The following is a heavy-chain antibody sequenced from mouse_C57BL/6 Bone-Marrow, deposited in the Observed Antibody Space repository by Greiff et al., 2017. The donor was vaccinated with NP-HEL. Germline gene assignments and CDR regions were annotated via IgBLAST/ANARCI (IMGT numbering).Heavy chain of an antibody. CDR2: IYPRSGNT. CDR1: GYTFTSYG. J-gene: IGHJ3*01. D-gene: IGHD1-2*01. CDR3: ARDGGFAY. Sequence: VHLVESGAELARPGASVKLSCKASGYTFTSYGISWVKQSTGQGLEWIGEIYPRSGNTYYNEKFKGKATLTADKSSSTAYMELRSLTSEDSAVYFCARDGGFAYWGQGTLVTVSA. V-gene: IGHV1-81*01.